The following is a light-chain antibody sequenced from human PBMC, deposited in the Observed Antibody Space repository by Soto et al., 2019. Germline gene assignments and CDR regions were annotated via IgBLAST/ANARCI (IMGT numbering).Light chain of an antibody. CDR2: EVN. V-gene: IGLV2-14*01. CDR3: SSYTSSSTLV. CDR1: SSDVGGYNY. J-gene: IGLJ2*01. Sequence: QSVLTQPASVSGSPGQSITISCTGTSSDVGGYNYVSWYQHHPGKAPKLLICEVNNRPSGVSDRFSGSKSGNTASLTISGLQAEDEAAYYCSSYTSSSTLVFGGGTKLTVL.